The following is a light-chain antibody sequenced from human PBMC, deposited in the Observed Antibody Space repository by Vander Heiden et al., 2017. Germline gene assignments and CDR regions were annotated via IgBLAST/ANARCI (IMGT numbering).Light chain of an antibody. CDR3: QQYGSSPPFT. Sequence: VLTPSPAPLSLSPGERATLSCRASQSVSSSYLAWYQQKPGQAPRLLIYGASSRATGIPDRFSGSGSGTDFTLTISRLEPEDFAVYYCQQYGSSPPFTFGPGTKVDIK. V-gene: IGKV3-20*01. CDR1: QSVSSSY. J-gene: IGKJ3*01. CDR2: GAS.